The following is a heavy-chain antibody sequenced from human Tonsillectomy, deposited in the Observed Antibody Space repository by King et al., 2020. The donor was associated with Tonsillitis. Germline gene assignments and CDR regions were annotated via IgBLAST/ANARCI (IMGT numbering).Heavy chain of an antibody. V-gene: IGHV3-33*08. J-gene: IGHJ4*02. CDR1: GFTFSTHG. CDR3: ARDSKIWSGYQIDY. CDR2: IWYDGSNK. Sequence: VQLVESGGGVVQPGRSLRLSCAASGFTFSTHGMHWVRQAPGKGLEWVAVIWYDGSNKIYADSVKGRFSISRDNSKNTLSLQMNTLGAEDTAMYYCARDSKIWSGYQIDYWGQGTLVTVSS. D-gene: IGHD3-3*01.